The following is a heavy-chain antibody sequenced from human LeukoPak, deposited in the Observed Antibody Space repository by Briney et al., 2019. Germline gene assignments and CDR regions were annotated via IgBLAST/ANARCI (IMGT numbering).Heavy chain of an antibody. J-gene: IGHJ5*02. Sequence: GGSLRLSCAASGFTVSSNYMSWVRQAPGKGLEWVSVIYSGGNTFYADSVKSRFTISRDSSKNTVHLQMNSLRVEDTAVYYCARTVAGAFDPWGQGTLVTVSS. CDR3: ARTVAGAFDP. CDR2: IYSGGNT. D-gene: IGHD6-19*01. V-gene: IGHV3-66*01. CDR1: GFTVSSNY.